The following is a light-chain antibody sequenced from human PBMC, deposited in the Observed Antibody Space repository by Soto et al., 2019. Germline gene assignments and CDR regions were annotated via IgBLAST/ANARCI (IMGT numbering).Light chain of an antibody. V-gene: IGKV3-15*01. Sequence: EIVLTQSPGTLALSPGERATRSCRASQSVSSHLAWYQQKPGQAPRLLIYDTSIRATGVSVRFSGSGSGTEFTLTISSLQSEDFAVYYCQHYNNWPHTFGQGTRLEIK. CDR2: DTS. CDR1: QSVSSH. J-gene: IGKJ5*01. CDR3: QHYNNWPHT.